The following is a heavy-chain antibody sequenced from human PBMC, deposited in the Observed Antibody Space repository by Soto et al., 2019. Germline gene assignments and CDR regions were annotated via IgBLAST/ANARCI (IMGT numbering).Heavy chain of an antibody. D-gene: IGHD6-19*01. CDR1: GYTFTSYA. CDR3: ARGGGWYVWFDP. CDR2: INAGNGNT. Sequence: GASVKVSCKASGYTFTSYAMHWVRQAPGQRLEWMGWINAGNGNTKYSQKFQGRVTITRDTSASTAYMELSSLRSEDTAVYYCARGGGWYVWFDPWGQGTLVPVSS. J-gene: IGHJ5*02. V-gene: IGHV1-3*01.